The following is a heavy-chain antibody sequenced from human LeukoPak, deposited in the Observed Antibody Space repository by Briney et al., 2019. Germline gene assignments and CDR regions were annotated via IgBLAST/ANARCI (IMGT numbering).Heavy chain of an antibody. J-gene: IGHJ4*02. V-gene: IGHV3-48*02. Sequence: GGSLRLSCAASGFTFSSYSMNWVRQAPGKGRECVSYIRSSSSTIYYADSVKGRFTISRDNAKNSLYLQMDSLRDEDTAVYYCARDRVTGPSRGSEIDYWGQGTLVTVSS. D-gene: IGHD1-20*01. CDR1: GFTFSSYS. CDR3: ARDRVTGPSRGSEIDY. CDR2: IRSSSSTI.